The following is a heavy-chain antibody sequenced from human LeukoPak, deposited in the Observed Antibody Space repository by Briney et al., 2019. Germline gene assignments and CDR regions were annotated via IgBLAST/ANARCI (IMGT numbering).Heavy chain of an antibody. V-gene: IGHV3-7*01. CDR2: IDEDGGEK. CDR1: GITFRRHW. D-gene: IGHD5-24*01. Sequence: GGSLRPPCAASGITFRRHWMSWVRQAPGEGLEWVANIDEDGGEKNYVDSVKGRFTISRDNAKNSWYLQMNSLRTEDTAMYYCAPEPSDDVESWGQGILVTVSS. CDR3: APEPSDDVES. J-gene: IGHJ4*02.